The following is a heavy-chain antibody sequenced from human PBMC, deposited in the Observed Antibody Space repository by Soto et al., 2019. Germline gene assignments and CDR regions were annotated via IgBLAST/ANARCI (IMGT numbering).Heavy chain of an antibody. V-gene: IGHV1-46*01. D-gene: IGHD6-6*01. CDR3: ARARYSSSSEHAFDI. CDR2: INPIGGST. Sequence: ASVKVSCKASGYTFTSYYMHWVRQAPGQGLEWMGIINPIGGSTSYAQKFQGRVTMTRDTSTSTVYMELSSLRSEDTAVYYCARARYSSSSEHAFDIWGQGTMVTVSS. J-gene: IGHJ3*02. CDR1: GYTFTSYY.